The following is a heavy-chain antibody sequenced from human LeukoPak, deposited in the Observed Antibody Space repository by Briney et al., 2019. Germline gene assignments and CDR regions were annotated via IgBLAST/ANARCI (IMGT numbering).Heavy chain of an antibody. CDR3: ARDGDAFDI. CDR2: ITWNGAST. V-gene: IGHV3-20*04. Sequence: PGGSLRLPCVAFGLPFADYAMSWVPQAPGTGPNCISGITWNGASTGYADSMKGRFTISRDNAKTSLYLQMNSLRAEHTALYYCARDGDAFDIWGQGTMVTVSS. J-gene: IGHJ3*02. CDR1: GLPFADYA.